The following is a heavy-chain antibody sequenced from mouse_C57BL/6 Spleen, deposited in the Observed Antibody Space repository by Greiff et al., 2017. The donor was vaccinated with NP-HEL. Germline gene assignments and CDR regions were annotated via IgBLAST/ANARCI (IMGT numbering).Heavy chain of an antibody. J-gene: IGHJ4*01. V-gene: IGHV1-15*01. CDR2: IDPETGGT. CDR3: TRGLRLRGYYAMDY. D-gene: IGHD3-2*02. CDR1: GYTFTDYE. Sequence: QFQLQQSGAELVRPGASVTLSCKASGYTFTDYEMHWVKQTPVHGLEWIGAIDPETGGTAYNQKFKGKAILTADKSSSTAYMELRSLTSEDSAVYYCTRGLRLRGYYAMDYWGQGTSVTVSS.